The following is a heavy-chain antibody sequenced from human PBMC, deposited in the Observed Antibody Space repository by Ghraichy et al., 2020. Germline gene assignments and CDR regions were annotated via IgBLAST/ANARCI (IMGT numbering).Heavy chain of an antibody. J-gene: IGHJ6*02. V-gene: IGHV3-48*02. CDR3: ARGSRVLRYDYYEGMYV. CDR2: ITSSSRFI. Sequence: GGSLRLSCVGSGFTLSGYSMNWVRQAPGRGLEWVSYITSSSRFISYADSVKGRFTVSRDNVQNSLYLQMISLRDDDTAVYYCARGSRVLRYDYYEGMYVWGQGTTVTVSS. CDR1: GFTLSGYS. D-gene: IGHD2-8*01.